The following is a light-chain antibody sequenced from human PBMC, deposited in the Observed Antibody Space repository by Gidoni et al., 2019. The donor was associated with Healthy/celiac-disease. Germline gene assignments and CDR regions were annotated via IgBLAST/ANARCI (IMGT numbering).Light chain of an antibody. J-gene: IGLJ2*01. V-gene: IGLV1-40*01. CDR3: QSYDSSLSGSVV. CDR2: GNS. Sequence: QSVLTQPPSVSGAPGQRGPISCTGSSSNIGAGYDVHWYPPLPGTAPKLLIYGNSNRPSGVPDRFSGSKSGTSASRAITGLQAEDEADYYCQSYDSSLSGSVVFGGGTKLTVL. CDR1: SSNIGAGYD.